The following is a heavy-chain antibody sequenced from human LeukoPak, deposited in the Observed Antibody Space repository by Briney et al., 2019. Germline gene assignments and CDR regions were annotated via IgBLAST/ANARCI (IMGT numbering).Heavy chain of an antibody. Sequence: GGSLRLSCAASGFTFSSYSMTWVRQAPGKGLEWVSSISSSSSYIYYADSVKGRFTISRDNAKNSLYLQMNSLRAEDTAVYYCARDLIIWSASLLGAFDIWGQGTMVTVSS. CDR2: ISSSSSYI. D-gene: IGHD3-16*01. CDR3: ARDLIIWSASLLGAFDI. CDR1: GFTFSSYS. V-gene: IGHV3-21*01. J-gene: IGHJ3*02.